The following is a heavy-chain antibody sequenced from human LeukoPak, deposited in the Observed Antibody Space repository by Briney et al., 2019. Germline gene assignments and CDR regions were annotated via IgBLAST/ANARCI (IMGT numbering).Heavy chain of an antibody. CDR2: ISGSGGST. CDR3: AKAVGYSSSWYRPGSDY. CDR1: GFTFSSYA. V-gene: IGHV3-23*01. D-gene: IGHD6-13*01. Sequence: PGGSLRLSCAASGFTFSSYAISWVRQAPGKGLEWVSAISGSGGSTYYADSVKGRFTISRDNSKNTLYLQMNSLRAEDTAVYYCAKAVGYSSSWYRPGSDYWGQGTLVTVSS. J-gene: IGHJ4*02.